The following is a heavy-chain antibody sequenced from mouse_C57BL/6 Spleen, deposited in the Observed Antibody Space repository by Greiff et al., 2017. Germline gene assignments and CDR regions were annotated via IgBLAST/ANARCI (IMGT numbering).Heavy chain of an antibody. CDR2: IYPGSGST. J-gene: IGHJ2*01. V-gene: IGHV1-55*01. CDR3: ARGGSYSDY. CDR1: GYTFTSYW. Sequence: VQLQQPGAELVKPGASVKMSCKASGYTFTSYWITWVKQRPGQGLEWIGDIYPGSGSTNYNEKFKSKATLTVDTSSSTACMQLSSLTAEDSAVYYCARGGSYSDYWGQGTTLTVSS. D-gene: IGHD2-12*01.